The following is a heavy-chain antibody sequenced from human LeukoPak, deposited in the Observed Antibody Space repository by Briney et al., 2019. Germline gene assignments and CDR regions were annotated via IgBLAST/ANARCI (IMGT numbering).Heavy chain of an antibody. J-gene: IGHJ4*02. V-gene: IGHV1-69*13. CDR2: IIPIFGTA. CDR1: GGTFSSYA. CDR3: ARDRGNEVTTLSL. Sequence: SVKVSCKASGGTFSSYAISWVRQAPGQGLEWMGGIIPIFGTANYAQKFQGRVTITADESTSTAYMELSSLRSEDTAVYYCARDRGNEVTTLSLWGQGTLVTVSS. D-gene: IGHD4-17*01.